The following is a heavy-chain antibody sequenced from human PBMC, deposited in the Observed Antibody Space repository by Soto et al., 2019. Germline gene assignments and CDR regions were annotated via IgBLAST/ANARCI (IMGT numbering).Heavy chain of an antibody. CDR1: GGSISSYY. CDR3: ARMVAGSFYYYYGMDV. J-gene: IGHJ6*02. D-gene: IGHD2-15*01. V-gene: IGHV4-59*01. CDR2: IYYSGST. Sequence: SETLSLTCTVSGGSISSYYWSWIRQPPGKGLEWIGYIYYSGSTNYNPSLKSRVTISVDTSKNQFSLKLSSVTAADTAVYYCARMVAGSFYYYYGMDVWGQGTRVTVSS.